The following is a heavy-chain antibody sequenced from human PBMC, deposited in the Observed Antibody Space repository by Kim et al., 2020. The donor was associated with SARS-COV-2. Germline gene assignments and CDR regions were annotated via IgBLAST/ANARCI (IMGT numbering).Heavy chain of an antibody. V-gene: IGHV5-51*01. CDR1: GYSFTSYC. CDR3: ARPPEESSWYYAFDI. D-gene: IGHD6-13*01. Sequence: GESLKISCKGSGYSFTSYCIGWVRQMPGKGLEWMGIIYPGDSDTRYSPSFQGQVTISADKSISTAYLQWSSLKASDTAMYYCARPPEESSWYYAFDIWGQGTMVTVSS. J-gene: IGHJ3*02. CDR2: IYPGDSDT.